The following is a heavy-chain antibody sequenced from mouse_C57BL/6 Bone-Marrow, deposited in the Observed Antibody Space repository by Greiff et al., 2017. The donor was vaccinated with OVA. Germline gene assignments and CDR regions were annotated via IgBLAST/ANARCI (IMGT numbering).Heavy chain of an antibody. D-gene: IGHD1-3*01. CDR2: INPSNGGT. Sequence: QVQLQQPGTDLVKPGASVKLSCKASGYTFTSYWMHWVKQRPGQGLEWIGNINPSNGGTTYNEKFKSKATLTVDKSSSTAYMQLSILTSENSAVYYCAISQDLNLLFDYRGQGTTLTVAA. V-gene: IGHV1-53*01. J-gene: IGHJ2*01. CDR1: GYTFTSYW. CDR3: AISQDLNLLFDY.